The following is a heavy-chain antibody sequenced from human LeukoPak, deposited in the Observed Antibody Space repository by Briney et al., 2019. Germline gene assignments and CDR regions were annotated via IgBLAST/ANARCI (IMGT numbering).Heavy chain of an antibody. CDR3: ARGRGTSLLLNYYYMDV. CDR2: INHSGST. Sequence: SETLSLTCAVYGGSFSGYYWSWIRQPPGKGLEWIGEINHSGSTNYNPSLKSRVTISVDTSKNQFSLKLSSVTAADTAVYYCARGRGTSLLLNYYYMDVWGKGTTVTVSS. D-gene: IGHD2-15*01. J-gene: IGHJ6*03. CDR1: GGSFSGYY. V-gene: IGHV4-34*01.